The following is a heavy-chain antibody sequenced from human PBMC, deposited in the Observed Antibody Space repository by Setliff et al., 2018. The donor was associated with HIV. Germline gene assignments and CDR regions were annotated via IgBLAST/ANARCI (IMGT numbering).Heavy chain of an antibody. CDR2: IYPGDSSS. V-gene: IGHV5-51*01. CDR1: GYSFTSYW. CDR3: ARHPIHTYGYGAFDF. Sequence: GESLKISCKGSGYSFTSYWIGWVRQMPGKGLEWMGIIYPGDSSSKYSPSFQGPVTISVDTSISTAYLQWNSLKASDTAIYYCARHPIHTYGYGAFDFWGRGTLVTVSS. D-gene: IGHD5-18*01. J-gene: IGHJ4*02.